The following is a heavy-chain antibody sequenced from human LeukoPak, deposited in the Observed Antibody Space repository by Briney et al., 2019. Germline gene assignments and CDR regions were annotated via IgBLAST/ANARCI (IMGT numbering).Heavy chain of an antibody. CDR3: AKDTDYGEDEGYFDY. D-gene: IGHD4-17*01. V-gene: IGHV3-9*01. CDR2: ISWNSGSI. J-gene: IGHJ4*02. Sequence: GRSLRLSCAASGFTFDDYAMHWVRQAPGKGLEWVSGISWNSGSIGYADSVKGRFTISRDNAKNSLYLQMNSQRAEDTALYYCAKDTDYGEDEGYFDYWGQGTLVTVSS. CDR1: GFTFDDYA.